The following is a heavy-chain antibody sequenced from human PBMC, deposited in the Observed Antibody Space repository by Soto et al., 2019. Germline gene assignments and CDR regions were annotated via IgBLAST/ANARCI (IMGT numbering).Heavy chain of an antibody. D-gene: IGHD3-9*01. J-gene: IGHJ4*02. CDR1: GFTFNTYW. CDR3: GGGVDWLFDY. Sequence: EVQLVESGGGLVQPGGSLRLSCAASGFTFNTYWMTWVRQAPGKGLEWVANIKQDGSEIHYVDSVKGRFTISRDNAKNSLYLQMNSLRAEDTAVYYCGGGVDWLFDYWGQGTLVPVSS. CDR2: IKQDGSEI. V-gene: IGHV3-7*02.